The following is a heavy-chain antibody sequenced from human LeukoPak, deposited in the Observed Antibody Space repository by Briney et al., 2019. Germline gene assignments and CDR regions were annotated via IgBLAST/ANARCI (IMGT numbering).Heavy chain of an antibody. J-gene: IGHJ3*02. CDR3: ARTAYCGGDCYSNDAFDI. CDR1: GGSISSGGYY. Sequence: SETLPLTCTVSGGSISSGGYYWSWIRQHPGKGLEWIGYIYYSGSTYYNPSLKSRVTISVDTSKNQFSLKLSSVTAADTAVYYCARTAYCGGDCYSNDAFDIWGQGTMVTVSS. D-gene: IGHD2-21*02. CDR2: IYYSGST. V-gene: IGHV4-31*03.